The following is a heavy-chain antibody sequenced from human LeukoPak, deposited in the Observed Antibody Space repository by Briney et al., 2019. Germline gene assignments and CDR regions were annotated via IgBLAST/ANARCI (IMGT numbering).Heavy chain of an antibody. J-gene: IGHJ6*02. CDR3: ARVVYDSSGYNAPYYYGMDV. CDR1: GGSISSYY. V-gene: IGHV4-59*01. D-gene: IGHD3-22*01. CDR2: IYYSGST. Sequence: SETLSLTCTVSGGSISSYYWSWIRQPPGKGLEWIGYIYYSGSTNYNPSLKSRVTISVDTSKNQLSLKLSSVTAADTAVYYCARVVYDSSGYNAPYYYGMDVWGQGTTVTVSS.